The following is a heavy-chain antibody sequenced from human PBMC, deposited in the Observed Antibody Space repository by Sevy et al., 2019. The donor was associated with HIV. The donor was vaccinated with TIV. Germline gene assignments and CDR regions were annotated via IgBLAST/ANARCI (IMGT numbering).Heavy chain of an antibody. D-gene: IGHD3-10*01. Sequence: SETLSLTCTVSGGSISSHYWSWIPQPAGKGLEWMGRIYTSGSTNYNPSLTSRVTMSVDTSKNQFSLELSSVTGADTAVYYCASSVSYDNAEYFQNWGQGTLVTVSS. J-gene: IGHJ1*01. V-gene: IGHV4-4*07. CDR1: GGSISSHY. CDR2: IYTSGST. CDR3: ASSVSYDNAEYFQN.